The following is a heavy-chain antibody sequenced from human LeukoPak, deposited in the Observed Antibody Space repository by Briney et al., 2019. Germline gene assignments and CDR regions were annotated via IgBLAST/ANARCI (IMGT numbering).Heavy chain of an antibody. Sequence: GGSLRLSCATSGFTFNNYNMNWVRQAPGRALERVSSITSSGTYIFYADSVKGRFTISRDNAKNSLYLQMNSLRAEDTAVYYCVRARAYDAFDIWGQGTMVTVSS. CDR1: GFTFNNYN. D-gene: IGHD3-16*01. V-gene: IGHV3-21*01. CDR3: VRARAYDAFDI. J-gene: IGHJ3*02. CDR2: ITSSGTYI.